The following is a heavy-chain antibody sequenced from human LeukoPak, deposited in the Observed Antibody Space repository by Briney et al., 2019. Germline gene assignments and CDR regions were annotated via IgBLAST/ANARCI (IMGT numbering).Heavy chain of an antibody. D-gene: IGHD6-13*01. J-gene: IGHJ4*02. V-gene: IGHV4-34*01. CDR1: GFTVSGNY. CDR3: ARGTAAAGYY. CDR2: INHSGST. Sequence: PGGSLRLSCAVSGFTVSGNYMSWVRQAPGKGLEWIGEINHSGSTNYNPSLKSRVTISVDTSKNQFSLKLSSVTAADTAVYYCARGTAAAGYYRGQGTLVTVSS.